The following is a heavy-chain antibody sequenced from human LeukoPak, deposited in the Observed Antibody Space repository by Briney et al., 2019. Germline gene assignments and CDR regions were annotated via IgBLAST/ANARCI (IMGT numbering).Heavy chain of an antibody. CDR2: IYTSGST. CDR1: GGSISRYY. Sequence: PSETLSLTCTVSGGSISRYYWSWIRQPAGKGLEWIGRIYTSGSTNYNPSLKSRVTMSVDTSKNQFSLKLSSVTAADTAVYYCARDYYDSSGFNAFDIWGQGTMVTVSS. D-gene: IGHD3-22*01. J-gene: IGHJ3*02. CDR3: ARDYYDSSGFNAFDI. V-gene: IGHV4-4*07.